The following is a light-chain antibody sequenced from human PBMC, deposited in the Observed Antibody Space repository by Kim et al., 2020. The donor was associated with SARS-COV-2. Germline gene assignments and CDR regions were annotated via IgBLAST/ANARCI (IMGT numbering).Light chain of an antibody. J-gene: IGLJ3*02. CDR1: HIGSKS. V-gene: IGLV3-21*04. CDR3: QVWDSNSDHPV. CDR2: YDS. Sequence: APGKADRVPSAGNHIGSKSVHLYQQYPGQAPVLVIYYDSDRPSGTPARFSGSHSGNTATLTLSSVEALDEADYYCQVWDSNSDHPVFGGGTQLTVL.